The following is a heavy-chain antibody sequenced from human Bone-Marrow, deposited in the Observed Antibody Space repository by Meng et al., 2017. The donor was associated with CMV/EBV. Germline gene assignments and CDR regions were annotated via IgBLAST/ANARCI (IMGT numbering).Heavy chain of an antibody. Sequence: GGSLRLSCAASGFTFSSYDMHWVRQATGKGLEWVSAIGTAGDTYYPGSVKGRFTISRENAKNSLYLQMNSLRAGDTAVYYCARDHRDSSGHYYGMDVWGQGTTVTFYS. CDR1: GFTFSSYD. V-gene: IGHV3-13*01. CDR3: ARDHRDSSGHYYGMDV. J-gene: IGHJ6*01. D-gene: IGHD3-22*01. CDR2: IGTAGDT.